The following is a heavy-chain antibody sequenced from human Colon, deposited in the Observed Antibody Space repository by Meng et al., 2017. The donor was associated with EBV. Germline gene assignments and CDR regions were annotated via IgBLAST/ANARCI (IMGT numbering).Heavy chain of an antibody. J-gene: IGHJ4*02. D-gene: IGHD2/OR15-2a*01. CDR1: GDTFSTYA. Sequence: QVQLVQSGPGVKKPXSSVMVXCKASGDTFSTYAITWVRQAPGQGLEWMVGIIPISGAANYAQNFQARVTITADESTTTAYMELSSLRYEDTAVYYCARGREETSTPDFDYWGQGPLVTVSS. CDR2: IIPISGAA. V-gene: IGHV1-69*01. CDR3: ARGREETSTPDFDY.